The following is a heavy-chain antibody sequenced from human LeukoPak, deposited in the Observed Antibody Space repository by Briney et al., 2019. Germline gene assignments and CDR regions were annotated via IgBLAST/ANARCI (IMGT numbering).Heavy chain of an antibody. V-gene: IGHV5-51*01. CDR2: IYPGDSDT. CDR1: GYSFTSYW. CDR3: ARAGTSGDRSFDY. J-gene: IGHJ4*02. D-gene: IGHD2-21*02. Sequence: GESLKISCKGSGYSFTSYWIGWVRQMPGEGLEWMGIIYPGDSDTRYSPSFQGQVTISADKSITTAYLQWNSPKASDTAMYYCARAGTSGDRSFDYWGQGTLVTVSS.